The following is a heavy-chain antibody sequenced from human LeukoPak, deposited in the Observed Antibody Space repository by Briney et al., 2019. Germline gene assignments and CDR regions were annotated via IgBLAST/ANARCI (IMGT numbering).Heavy chain of an antibody. CDR2: IYYSGST. CDR3: SGYSYYYYYYMDV. CDR1: GGSISSYY. D-gene: IGHD3-22*01. J-gene: IGHJ6*03. Sequence: SETLSLTCTVSGGSISSYYWSWIRQPPGKGLEWMGYIYYSGSTNYNPSLKSRVTISVDTSKNQFSLKLSSVTAADTAVYYCSGYSYYYYYYMDVWGKGTTVTVSS. V-gene: IGHV4-59*01.